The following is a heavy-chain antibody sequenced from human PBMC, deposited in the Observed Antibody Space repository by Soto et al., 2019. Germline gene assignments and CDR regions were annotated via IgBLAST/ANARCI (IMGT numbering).Heavy chain of an antibody. CDR3: ARGRGIAVAGTRGRIEYYGMDV. Sequence: QVQLVQSGAEVKKPGSSVKVSCKASGGTFSSYAISWVRQAPGQGLEWMGGIIPIFGTANYAQKFQGRVTITADESTSTAYMELSSLRSEDTAVYYCARGRGIAVAGTRGRIEYYGMDVWGQGTTVTVSS. CDR2: IIPIFGTA. J-gene: IGHJ6*02. V-gene: IGHV1-69*01. CDR1: GGTFSSYA. D-gene: IGHD6-19*01.